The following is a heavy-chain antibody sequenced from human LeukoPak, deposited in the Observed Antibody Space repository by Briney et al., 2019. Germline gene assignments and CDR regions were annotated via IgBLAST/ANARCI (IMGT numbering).Heavy chain of an antibody. J-gene: IGHJ4*02. D-gene: IGHD6-13*01. V-gene: IGHV1-2*02. CDR1: GYTFTGYY. CDR2: INPNSGGT. Sequence: GASVKVSCKASGYTFTGYYMHWVRQAPGQGLDWMGWINPNSGGTNYAQKFQGRVTMTRDTSICTAYMELSRLRSDDTAVYYCARFPNISWYYYFDYCGQGTLVTVSS. CDR3: ARFPNISWYYYFDY.